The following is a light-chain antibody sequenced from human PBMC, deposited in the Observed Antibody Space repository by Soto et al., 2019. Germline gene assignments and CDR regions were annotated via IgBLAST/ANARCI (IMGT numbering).Light chain of an antibody. CDR3: QQYVTYPLT. V-gene: IGKV1-5*03. CDR2: RAS. CDR1: QSIETW. Sequence: DIQMTQSPSFLSASVGDRVTITCRASQSIETWLAWYQQKPGKAPNLLIYRASNLQGGVPSRFSGSGSGTEFTLTISSLQPDDFGTYYCQQYVTYPLTFGQGTKLEIK. J-gene: IGKJ2*01.